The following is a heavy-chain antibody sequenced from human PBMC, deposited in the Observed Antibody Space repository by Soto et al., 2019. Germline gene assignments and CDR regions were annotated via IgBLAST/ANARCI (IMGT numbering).Heavy chain of an antibody. CDR3: ARRTVTDNYYYGMDV. Sequence: ASVKVSCKASGGTFSSYAISWVRQAPGQGLEWMGGIIPIFGTANYAQKFQGRVTITADKSTSTAYMELSSLRSEDTAVYYCARRTVTDNYYYGMDVCGQGTTVTVSS. CDR2: IIPIFGTA. J-gene: IGHJ6*02. D-gene: IGHD4-17*01. V-gene: IGHV1-69*06. CDR1: GGTFSSYA.